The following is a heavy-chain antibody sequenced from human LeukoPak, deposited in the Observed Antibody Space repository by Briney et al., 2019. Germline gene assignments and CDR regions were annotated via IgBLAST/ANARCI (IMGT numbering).Heavy chain of an antibody. CDR1: GYTFTGYY. CDR2: INPNSGGT. J-gene: IGHJ6*03. CDR3: ARDQFFLHFYYYYYMDV. Sequence: ASVKVSCKASGYTFTGYYMHWVRQAPGQGLEWMGWINPNSGGTNYAQKFQGRVTMTRDTSISTAYMELSRLRSDDTAVYYCARDQFFLHFYYYYYMDVWGKGTTVTVSS. V-gene: IGHV1-2*02. D-gene: IGHD3-3*01.